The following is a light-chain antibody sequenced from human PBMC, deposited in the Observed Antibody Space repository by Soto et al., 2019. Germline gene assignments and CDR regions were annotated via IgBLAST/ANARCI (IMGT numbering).Light chain of an antibody. J-gene: IGLJ2*01. CDR2: RND. CDR3: AAWDDSRRAVV. V-gene: IGLV1-44*01. Sequence: QSVLTQSPSASVTPGQRVTISCSGTRSNSGSNLVNWYQQLPGTAPTLLILRNDQRPSGVPDRFAGSKSGTSASLAISGPQSEDEGDYYCAAWDDSRRAVVFGGGTKVTVL. CDR1: RSNSGSNL.